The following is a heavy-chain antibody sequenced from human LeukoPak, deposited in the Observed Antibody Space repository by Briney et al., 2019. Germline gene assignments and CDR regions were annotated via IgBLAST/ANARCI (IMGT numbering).Heavy chain of an antibody. V-gene: IGHV3-64*01. Sequence: GGSLRLSCAASGFTFSSYAMHWVRQAPGKGLEYVSAISSNGGSTYYANSVKGRFTISRDNSKNTLYLQMGSLRAEDMAVYYCARWGRARPFDYWGQGTLVTVSS. CDR1: GFTFSSYA. CDR2: ISSNGGST. J-gene: IGHJ4*02. CDR3: ARWGRARPFDY. D-gene: IGHD6-6*01.